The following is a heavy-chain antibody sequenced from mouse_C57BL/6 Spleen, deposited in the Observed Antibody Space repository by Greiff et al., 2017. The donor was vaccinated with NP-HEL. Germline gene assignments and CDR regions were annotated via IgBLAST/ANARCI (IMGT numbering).Heavy chain of an antibody. Sequence: EVKLVESEGGLVQPGSSMKLSCTASGFTFSDYYMAWVRQVPEKGLEWVANINYDGSSTYYLDSLKSRFIISRDNAKNILYLQMSSLKSEDTATYYCARGEIYDYDYYAMDYWGQGTSVTVSS. V-gene: IGHV5-16*01. D-gene: IGHD2-4*01. CDR3: ARGEIYDYDYYAMDY. CDR1: GFTFSDYY. CDR2: INYDGSST. J-gene: IGHJ4*01.